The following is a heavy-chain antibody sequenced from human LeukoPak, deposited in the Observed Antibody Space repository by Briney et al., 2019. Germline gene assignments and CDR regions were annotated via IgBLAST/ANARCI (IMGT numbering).Heavy chain of an antibody. D-gene: IGHD5-18*01. CDR2: IKQDGSES. Sequence: GGSLRLSCAASGFTFSSHWMDWVRQAPGKGLEWVANIKQDGSESYYLDSVKGRFTISRDNAKSSLYLQMNSLRAEDTAVYYCARDRGYSYGIFDYWGEGTLVTVSS. J-gene: IGHJ4*02. CDR3: ARDRGYSYGIFDY. V-gene: IGHV3-7*01. CDR1: GFTFSSHW.